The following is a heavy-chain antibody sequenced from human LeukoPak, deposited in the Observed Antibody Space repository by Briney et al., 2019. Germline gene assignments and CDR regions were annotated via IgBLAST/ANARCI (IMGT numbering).Heavy chain of an antibody. D-gene: IGHD4-17*01. V-gene: IGHV3-23*01. CDR1: GFSFSSYA. J-gene: IGHJ4*02. CDR3: ARALHDYAPYYFDY. Sequence: GGSLRLSCAASGFSFSSYAMSWVRQAPGKGLQWVAAISGRGGTTYYADSVKGRFTISRDSSKNTLYLQMNSLRAEDTAVYYCARALHDYAPYYFDYWGQGTLVTVSS. CDR2: ISGRGGTT.